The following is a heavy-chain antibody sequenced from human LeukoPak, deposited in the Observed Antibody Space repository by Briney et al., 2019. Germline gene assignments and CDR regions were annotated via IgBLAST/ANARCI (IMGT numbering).Heavy chain of an antibody. Sequence: SETLSLTCTVSGGSISSGSYYWSWIRQPAGKGLEWIGRIYTSGSTNYNPSLKSRVTISVDTSKNQFSLKLSSVTAADTAVYYCARDPQDGSGSSPGGVGYWGQGTLVTVSS. V-gene: IGHV4-61*02. CDR3: ARDPQDGSGSSPGGVGY. CDR2: IYTSGST. CDR1: GGSISSGSYY. D-gene: IGHD3-10*01. J-gene: IGHJ4*02.